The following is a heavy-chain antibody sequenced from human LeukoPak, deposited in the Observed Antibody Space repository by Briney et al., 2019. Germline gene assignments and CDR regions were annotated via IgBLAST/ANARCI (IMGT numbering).Heavy chain of an antibody. CDR3: ARGHYSSSLKADSFDI. CDR1: GRSISSYY. V-gene: IGHV4-4*07. CDR2: IYTSGST. J-gene: IGHJ3*02. Sequence: SDTLSLPRTVSGRSISSYYWSWIRPPAGKGLEWIGRIYTSGSTNYNPSLKSRVTMSVDTSKSRLALKLSSLTAADTAVYYCARGHYSSSLKADSFDIWGQGTMVTVSS. D-gene: IGHD6-13*01.